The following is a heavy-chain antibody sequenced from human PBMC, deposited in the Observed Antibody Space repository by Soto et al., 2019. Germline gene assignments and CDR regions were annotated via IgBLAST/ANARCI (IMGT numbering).Heavy chain of an antibody. CDR2: ISGSGGST. Sequence: EVQLLESGGGLVQPGGSLRLSCAASGFTFSSYAMSWVRQAPGKGLEWVSAISGSGGSTYYADSVKGRFTISRDNSKNTLYLQMNSLRAEDTAVYYCAKATPGPLRFLEWFSGGDLDYWGQGTLVTVSS. V-gene: IGHV3-23*01. D-gene: IGHD3-3*01. J-gene: IGHJ4*02. CDR1: GFTFSSYA. CDR3: AKATPGPLRFLEWFSGGDLDY.